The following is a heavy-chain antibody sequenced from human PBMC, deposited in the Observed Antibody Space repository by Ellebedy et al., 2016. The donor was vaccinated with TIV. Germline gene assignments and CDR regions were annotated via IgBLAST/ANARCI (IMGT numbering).Heavy chain of an antibody. V-gene: IGHV4-59*08. CDR2: IYYSGST. CDR3: AGQPPPHTDPWYFDL. CDR1: GGSISSYY. Sequence: SETLSLTCTVSGGSISSYYWSWIRQPPGKGLEWIGYIYYSGSTNYNPSLKSRVTISVDTSKSQFSLQLRSVTAADTAVYYCAGQPPPHTDPWYFDLWGRGTLVTVSS. J-gene: IGHJ2*01.